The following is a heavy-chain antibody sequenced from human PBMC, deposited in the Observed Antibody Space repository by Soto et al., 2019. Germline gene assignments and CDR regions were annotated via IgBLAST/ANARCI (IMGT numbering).Heavy chain of an antibody. J-gene: IGHJ4*02. CDR3: ARENSYFDY. V-gene: IGHV1-18*01. CDR1: GYTFRNFG. CDR2: ISAYNANA. Sequence: QIQLLQSGAEVKKPGASVKVTCKASGYTFRNFGISWVRQAPGQGLEWMGWISAYNANANYAQKFQGRLTMTADPSTSTAEMELRSLRSDDTAVYYCARENSYFDYWGQGTLVTVSS.